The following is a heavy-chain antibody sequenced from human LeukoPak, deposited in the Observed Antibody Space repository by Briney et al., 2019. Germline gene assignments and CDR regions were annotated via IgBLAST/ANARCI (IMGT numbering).Heavy chain of an antibody. CDR1: GFTVSSNY. CDR3: ASESYCSGGSCSVALY. V-gene: IGHV3-66*01. J-gene: IGHJ4*02. CDR2: IYSGGST. Sequence: GGSLRLSCAASGFTVSSNYMSWVRQAPGKGLEWVSVIYSGGSTYYADSVKGRFTISRDNSKNTLYLQMNSLRAEDTAVYYCASESYCSGGSCSVALYWGQGTLVTVSS. D-gene: IGHD2-15*01.